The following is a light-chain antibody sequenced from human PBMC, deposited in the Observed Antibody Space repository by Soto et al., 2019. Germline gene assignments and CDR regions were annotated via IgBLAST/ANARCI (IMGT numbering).Light chain of an antibody. J-gene: IGKJ4*01. CDR3: QQCRNWPLT. Sequence: EIVMTQSPATLWASLVEGATLSCKAGQNVYNNLAWYQQRPGQPPRLLIYDASTRATGISARFSGSGYGTEFTLTISSLQSEDFALYFRQQCRNWPLTFGGGTKVEIK. CDR2: DAS. V-gene: IGKV3-15*01. CDR1: QNVYNN.